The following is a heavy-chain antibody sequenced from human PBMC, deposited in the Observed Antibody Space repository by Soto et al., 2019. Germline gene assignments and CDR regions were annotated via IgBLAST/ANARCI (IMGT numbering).Heavy chain of an antibody. CDR3: ARLPANPQYGMDV. V-gene: IGHV4-34*01. CDR2: INRGGSS. Sequence: QVQLQQWGAGLLKPSETLSLSCAVYGESFSGYYWNWIRQPPGKGLEWIGGINRGGSSNCNPSLKSRVPMSVDTSKNQFSLKLSSLTAADSAVYFCARLPANPQYGMDVWSQGTTVIVSS. CDR1: GESFSGYY. J-gene: IGHJ6*02.